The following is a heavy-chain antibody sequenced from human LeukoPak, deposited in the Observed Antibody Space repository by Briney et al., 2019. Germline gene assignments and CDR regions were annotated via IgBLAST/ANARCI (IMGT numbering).Heavy chain of an antibody. V-gene: IGHV3-30*18. Sequence: GRALRLSCSASGFSFSGYGMHWVHQAPGKGVEGVAAISYDGSNKYYADSVKGRFTISRDNSKNTLYLQMNSLRAEDTAVYYCAKDRPFMATIPFDYWGQGTLVTVSS. D-gene: IGHD5-24*01. CDR1: GFSFSGYG. CDR2: ISYDGSNK. J-gene: IGHJ4*02. CDR3: AKDRPFMATIPFDY.